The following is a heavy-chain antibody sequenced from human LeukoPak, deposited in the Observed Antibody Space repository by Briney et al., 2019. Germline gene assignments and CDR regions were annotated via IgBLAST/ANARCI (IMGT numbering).Heavy chain of an antibody. CDR3: ARVWGHRDY. J-gene: IGHJ4*02. CDR2: INHSGST. D-gene: IGHD7-27*01. V-gene: IGHV4-34*01. CDR1: GGSFSGYY. Sequence: ASETLSLTCAVYGGSFSGYYWSWIRQPPGKGLEWIGEINHSGSTNYNPSLKSRVTISVDTSKNQFSLKLSSVTAADTAVYYCARVWGHRDYWGQGTLVTVSS.